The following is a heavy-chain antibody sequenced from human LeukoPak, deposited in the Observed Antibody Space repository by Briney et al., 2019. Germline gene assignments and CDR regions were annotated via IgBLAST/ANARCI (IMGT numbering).Heavy chain of an antibody. D-gene: IGHD3-16*01. Sequence: GGSLRLSCAASGFTFSGSAMHWVRQASGKGLEWVGRIRSRANSYATAYAASVKGRFTISRDDSKNTAYLQMNSLKTEDTAVYYCTRLMTPFDYWGQGTLVTVSS. J-gene: IGHJ4*02. CDR1: GFTFSGSA. CDR3: TRLMTPFDY. V-gene: IGHV3-73*01. CDR2: IRSRANSYAT.